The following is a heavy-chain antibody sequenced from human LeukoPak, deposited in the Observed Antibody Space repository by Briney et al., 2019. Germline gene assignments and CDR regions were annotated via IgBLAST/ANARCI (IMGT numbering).Heavy chain of an antibody. J-gene: IGHJ4*02. CDR2: INPDGSTT. Sequence: GGSLRLSCAASGFTLSGYWIHWVRRAPGKGLVWVARINPDGSTTSYADSVKGRITISRDNAKNTLYLQMHSLRAEDTAVYYCARDFHGDHDYWGQGTLVTVSS. CDR3: ARDFHGDHDY. V-gene: IGHV3-74*01. D-gene: IGHD4-17*01. CDR1: GFTLSGYW.